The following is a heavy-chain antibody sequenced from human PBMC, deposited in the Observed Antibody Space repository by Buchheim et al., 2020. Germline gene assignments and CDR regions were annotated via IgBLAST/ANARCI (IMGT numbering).Heavy chain of an antibody. V-gene: IGHV3-23*01. CDR3: MHSCWGAGHT. D-gene: IGHD1-26*01. CDR2: IGGTT. J-gene: IGHJ4*02. CDR1: GFTFSNYA. Sequence: EVKLLESGGGLVQPGGSLRLSCVASGFTFSNYAMTWVRQAPGKGLEWVSAIGGTTYYADSVKGRFTISRDNSKNTLYLQMNSLRPEDTAVYYCMHSCWGAGHTWGQGTL.